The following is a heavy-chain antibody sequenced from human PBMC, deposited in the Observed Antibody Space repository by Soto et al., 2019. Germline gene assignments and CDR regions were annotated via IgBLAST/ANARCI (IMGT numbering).Heavy chain of an antibody. D-gene: IGHD3-10*01. CDR2: IFYSGNS. J-gene: IGHJ4*02. V-gene: IGHV4-31*03. CDR1: GGSIRGGDYY. Sequence: QVQLQESGPGLVKPSQTLSLTCTVSGGSIRGGDYYWSWICQHPGKGLEWIGYIFYSGNSFYNPSLKSGVTISVDTSKNQFSLQLSSVTAADTAIYYCARLSSLYYNSDYGGYYFDYWGQGTLVSVSS. CDR3: ARLSSLYYNSDYGGYYFDY.